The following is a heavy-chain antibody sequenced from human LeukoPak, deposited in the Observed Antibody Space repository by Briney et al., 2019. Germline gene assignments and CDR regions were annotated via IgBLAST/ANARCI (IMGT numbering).Heavy chain of an antibody. Sequence: PGGSLRLSCAASGTTFNNYAMHWVRQAPGKGLEWVAFIRYDGSNKYYADSVKGRFTISRDNSKNTLYLQMNSLRAEDTAVYYCATVDLGDYWGQGTLVTVSS. CDR1: GTTFNNYA. D-gene: IGHD5-12*01. J-gene: IGHJ4*02. CDR3: ATVDLGDY. V-gene: IGHV3-30*02. CDR2: IRYDGSNK.